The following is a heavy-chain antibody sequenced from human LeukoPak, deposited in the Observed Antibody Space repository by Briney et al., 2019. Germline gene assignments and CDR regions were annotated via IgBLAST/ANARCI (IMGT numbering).Heavy chain of an antibody. CDR3: ARDSRRDGYNLDY. V-gene: IGHV4-61*02. Sequence: PSETLSLTCTVSGGSFSSGLYYWTWIRQPAGKGLEWIGRIYTSGSTNYNPSLKSRVTISRGTSKNEFSLKLSSVTAADTAVYYCARDSRRDGYNLDYWGRGTLVTVSS. CDR2: IYTSGST. D-gene: IGHD5-24*01. CDR1: GGSFSSGLYY. J-gene: IGHJ4*02.